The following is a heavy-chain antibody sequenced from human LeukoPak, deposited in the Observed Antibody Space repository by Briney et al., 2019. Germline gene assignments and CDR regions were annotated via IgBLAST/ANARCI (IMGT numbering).Heavy chain of an antibody. CDR2: INHSGST. CDR3: ARLGQAASYPLDY. CDR1: GESFSGYY. J-gene: IGHJ4*02. V-gene: IGHV4-34*01. D-gene: IGHD6-13*01. Sequence: SETLSLTCAVYGESFSGYYWSWIRQPPRKGLEWIGEINHSGSTNYNPSLKSRVTISVETSKNQFSLKLSSVTAADTAVYYCARLGQAASYPLDYWGQGTLVTVSS.